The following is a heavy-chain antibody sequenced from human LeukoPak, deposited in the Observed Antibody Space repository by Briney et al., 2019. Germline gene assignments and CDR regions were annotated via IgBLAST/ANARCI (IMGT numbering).Heavy chain of an antibody. J-gene: IGHJ4*02. CDR3: AKDHGSGSYYTSFDY. V-gene: IGHV3-23*01. CDR1: GFTFSSYA. CDR2: ISGSGGST. D-gene: IGHD3-10*01. Sequence: GGSLRLSCAASGFTFSSYAMSWVRQAPGKGLERVSAISGSGGSTYYADSVKGRFTISRDNSKNTLYLQMNSLRAEDTAVYYCAKDHGSGSYYTSFDYWGQGTLVTVSS.